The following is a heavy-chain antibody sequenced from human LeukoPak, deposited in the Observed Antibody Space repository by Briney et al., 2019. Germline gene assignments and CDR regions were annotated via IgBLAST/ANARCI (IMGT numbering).Heavy chain of an antibody. Sequence: SETLSLTCTVSGGSINNYYWTWIRQPPGKGLECIGYVYYTGSTYYNPSLKSRVTISVDTSKNQFSLELSSVTAADTAMYFCARYQTPIAAAGSRYAFDIWGQGTMVTVSS. V-gene: IGHV4-59*01. CDR2: VYYTGST. J-gene: IGHJ3*02. CDR1: GGSINNYY. D-gene: IGHD6-13*01. CDR3: ARYQTPIAAAGSRYAFDI.